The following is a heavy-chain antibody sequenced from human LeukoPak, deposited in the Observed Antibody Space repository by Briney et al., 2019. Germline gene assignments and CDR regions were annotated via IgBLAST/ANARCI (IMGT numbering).Heavy chain of an antibody. CDR1: GFSFPDYW. Sequence: GGSLRLSCAASGFSFPDYWMGWARQAPGKGLEYVANIRQDGGAKYYVDSVMGRFTISRDNANNSLYLQMNSLRAEDTAVYYCAGRQVRGISDWGQGTLVTVSS. J-gene: IGHJ4*02. V-gene: IGHV3-7*01. D-gene: IGHD3-10*01. CDR2: IRQDGGAK. CDR3: AGRQVRGISD.